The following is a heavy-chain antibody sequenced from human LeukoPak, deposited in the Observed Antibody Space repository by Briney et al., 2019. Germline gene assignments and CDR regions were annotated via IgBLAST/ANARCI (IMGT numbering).Heavy chain of an antibody. V-gene: IGHV4-39*07. J-gene: IGHJ4*02. CDR1: GGSISSSSYY. CDR3: ASSKDYDYVWGSYRFSKYFDY. CDR2: IYYSGST. D-gene: IGHD3-16*02. Sequence: PSETLSLTCTVSGGSISSSSYYWGWIRQPPGKGLEWIGSIYYSGSTYYNPSLKSRVTISVDTSKNQFSLKLSSVTAADTAVYYCASSKDYDYVWGSYRFSKYFDYWGQGTLVTVSS.